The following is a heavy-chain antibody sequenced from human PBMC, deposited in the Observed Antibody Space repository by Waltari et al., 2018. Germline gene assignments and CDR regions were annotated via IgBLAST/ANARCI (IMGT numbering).Heavy chain of an antibody. D-gene: IGHD6-13*01. CDR3: ARDRYSSSWSYYYGMDV. CDR2: IYYSGST. V-gene: IGHV4-39*07. Sequence: QLQLQESGPGLVKPSETLSLTCTVSGGSISSSSYYWGWIRQPPGKGLEWIGSIYYSGSTYYNPSLKSRVTRSVDTSKNQFSLKLSSVTAADTAVYYCARDRYSSSWSYYYGMDVWGQGTTVTVSS. J-gene: IGHJ6*02. CDR1: GGSISSSSYY.